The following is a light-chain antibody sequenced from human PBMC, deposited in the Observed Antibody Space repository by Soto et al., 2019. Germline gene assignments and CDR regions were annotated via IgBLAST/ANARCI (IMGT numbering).Light chain of an antibody. CDR1: SSDVGGAYNY. Sequence: QSALTQPASVSGSPGQSITISCTGTSSDVGGAYNYVSWYQQHPGKAPKVMIYEVSNRPSGVSNRFSGSKSGNTASLTISGLQAEDEADYYCSSYRSSSTNVVFDGGTKLTVL. V-gene: IGLV2-14*01. CDR3: SSYRSSSTNVV. CDR2: EVS. J-gene: IGLJ2*01.